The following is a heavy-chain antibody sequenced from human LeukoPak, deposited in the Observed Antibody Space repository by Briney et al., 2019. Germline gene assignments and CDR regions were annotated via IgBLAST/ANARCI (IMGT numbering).Heavy chain of an antibody. D-gene: IGHD3-22*01. Sequence: GGSLRLSCAASGFTFSDYYMSWIRQAPGKGLEWVSYISSSGSTIYYADSVKGRFTISRDNAKNSLYLQMNSLRAEDTAVYYCARDQKMATITLYYYDSSGSFYYGMDVWGQGTTVTVSS. J-gene: IGHJ6*02. V-gene: IGHV3-11*01. CDR3: ARDQKMATITLYYYDSSGSFYYGMDV. CDR1: GFTFSDYY. CDR2: ISSSGSTI.